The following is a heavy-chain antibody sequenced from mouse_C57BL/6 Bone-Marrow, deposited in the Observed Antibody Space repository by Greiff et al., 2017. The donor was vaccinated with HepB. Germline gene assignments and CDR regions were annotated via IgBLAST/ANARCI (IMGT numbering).Heavy chain of an antibody. CDR3: ARGMYDYDYFDY. CDR1: GYTFTSYW. V-gene: IGHV1-50*01. J-gene: IGHJ2*01. Sequence: VQLQQPGAELVKPGASVKLSCKASGYTFTSYWMQWEKQRPGQGLEWIGEIDPSDSYTNYNQKFKGKATLTVDTSSSTAYMQLSSLTSEDSAVYYCARGMYDYDYFDYWGQGTTLTVSS. D-gene: IGHD2-4*01. CDR2: IDPSDSYT.